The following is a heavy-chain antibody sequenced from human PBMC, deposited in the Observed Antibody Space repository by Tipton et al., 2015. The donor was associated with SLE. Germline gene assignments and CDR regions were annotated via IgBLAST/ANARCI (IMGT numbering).Heavy chain of an antibody. J-gene: IGHJ4*02. CDR1: GGSISSSSYY. CDR2: IYYSGST. Sequence: LRLSCTVSGGSISSSSYYWGWIRQPPGKGLEWIGSIYYSGSTYYNPSLKSRVTISVDTSKNQFSLKLSSVTAADTAVYYCARRGIPTVSYYFDYWGQRTLVAGSS. D-gene: IGHD6-13*01. CDR3: ARRGIPTVSYYFDY. V-gene: IGHV4-39*07.